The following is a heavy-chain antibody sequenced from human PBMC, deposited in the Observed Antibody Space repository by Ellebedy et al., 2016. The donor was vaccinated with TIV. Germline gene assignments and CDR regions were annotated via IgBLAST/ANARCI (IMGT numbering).Heavy chain of an antibody. CDR1: GFTVSSNY. CDR3: ASSWLFNYFDY. J-gene: IGHJ4*02. Sequence: GESLKISCAASGFTVSSNYMSWVRQAPGKGLEWVSVIYSGGSTYYADSVKGRFTISRHNSKNTLYLQMNSLRAEDTAVYYCASSWLFNYFDYWGQGTLVTVSS. D-gene: IGHD3-22*01. V-gene: IGHV3-53*04. CDR2: IYSGGST.